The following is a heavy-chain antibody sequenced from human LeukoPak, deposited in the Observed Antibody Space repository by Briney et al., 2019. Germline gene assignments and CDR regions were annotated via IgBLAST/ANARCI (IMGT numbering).Heavy chain of an antibody. Sequence: SETLSLTCTVSGVSISSYYWSWIRQPPGKGLEWIGYIYYSGSTNYNPSLKSRVTISVDTSKNQFSLKLSSVTAADTAVYYCARAARWFDPWGQGTLVTVSS. CDR2: IYYSGST. D-gene: IGHD2-15*01. V-gene: IGHV4-59*01. J-gene: IGHJ5*02. CDR3: ARAARWFDP. CDR1: GVSISSYY.